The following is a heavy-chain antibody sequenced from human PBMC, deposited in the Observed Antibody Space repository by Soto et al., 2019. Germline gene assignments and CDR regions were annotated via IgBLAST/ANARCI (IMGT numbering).Heavy chain of an antibody. J-gene: IGHJ6*02. D-gene: IGHD2-21*02. Sequence: EVQLVESGGGLIQPGGSLRLSCAASGFTVSSNYMSWVRQAPGKGLERVSVIYSGGSTYYADSVKGRFTISRDNSKNTLYLQMNSLRAEDTAVYYCARDRVGTYYYYGMDVWGQGTTVTVSS. CDR1: GFTVSSNY. V-gene: IGHV3-53*01. CDR2: IYSGGST. CDR3: ARDRVGTYYYYGMDV.